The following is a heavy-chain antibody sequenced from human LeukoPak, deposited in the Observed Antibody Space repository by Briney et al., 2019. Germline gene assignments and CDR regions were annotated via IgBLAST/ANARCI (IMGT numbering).Heavy chain of an antibody. CDR2: ISGSGGST. Sequence: GGSLRLSCAASGFTFSSYAMSWVRQAPGKGLEWVSAISGSGGSTYYADSVKGRFTISRDNSKNTLYLQMNSLRAEDTAVYYCARVDGGWYYYYYGMDVWGQGTTVTVSS. D-gene: IGHD6-19*01. CDR3: ARVDGGWYYYYYGMDV. J-gene: IGHJ6*02. CDR1: GFTFSSYA. V-gene: IGHV3-23*01.